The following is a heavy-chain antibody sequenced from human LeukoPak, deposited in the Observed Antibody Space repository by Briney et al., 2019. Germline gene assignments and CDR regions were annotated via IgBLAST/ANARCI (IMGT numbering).Heavy chain of an antibody. J-gene: IGHJ4*02. V-gene: IGHV1-2*02. CDR3: ARDRGWPRDVIDF. Sequence: GASVKVSCKASGYTFTGYYMHWVRQAPGQGLEWMGWINPNSGGTNYAQKFQGRVTMTRDSSISTAYMELSSLTSDDTAIYYCARDRGWPRDVIDFWGQGTLVTVSS. D-gene: IGHD5-24*01. CDR2: INPNSGGT. CDR1: GYTFTGYY.